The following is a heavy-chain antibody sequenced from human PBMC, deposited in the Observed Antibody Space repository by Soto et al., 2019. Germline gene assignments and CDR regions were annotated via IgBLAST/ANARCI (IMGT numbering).Heavy chain of an antibody. D-gene: IGHD3-22*01. V-gene: IGHV4-59*12. CDR3: ARESRWYYNDTTSYYYFDY. J-gene: IGHJ4*02. CDR1: GDSISSYY. CDR2: ISYTGST. Sequence: SETLSLTCTVSGDSISSYYWSWIRQPPGKGLEWVGYISYTGSTIYNPSLESRATISVDKSKNQVSLKLTSVTAADTAVYYCARESRWYYNDTTSYYYFDYWGQGILVTVSS.